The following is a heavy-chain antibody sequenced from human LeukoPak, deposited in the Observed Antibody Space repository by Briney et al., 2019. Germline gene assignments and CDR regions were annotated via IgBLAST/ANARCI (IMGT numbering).Heavy chain of an antibody. CDR3: AKFNAMTTMTPFDY. D-gene: IGHD4-17*01. CDR2: ISSSGSTI. J-gene: IGHJ4*02. Sequence: PGGSLRLSCAASGFTFSSYEMNWVRQAPGKGLEWVSYISSSGSTIYYADSVKGRFTISRDNAKNSLYLQMNSLRAEDTAVYYCAKFNAMTTMTPFDYWGQGTLVTVSS. V-gene: IGHV3-48*03. CDR1: GFTFSSYE.